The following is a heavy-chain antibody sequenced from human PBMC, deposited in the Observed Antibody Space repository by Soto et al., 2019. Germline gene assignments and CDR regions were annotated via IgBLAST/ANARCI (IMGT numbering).Heavy chain of an antibody. D-gene: IGHD3-3*01. J-gene: IGHJ6*03. V-gene: IGHV1-8*01. CDR1: GYTFTSYD. CDR2: MNPNSGNT. Sequence: ASVKVSCKASGYTFTSYDINWVRQATGQGLEWMGWMNPNSGNTGYAQKFQGRVTMTRNTSISTAYMELSSLRSEDTAVYYCARDSPWFDYDFWSGSGPMDVWGKGTTVTVSS. CDR3: ARDSPWFDYDFWSGSGPMDV.